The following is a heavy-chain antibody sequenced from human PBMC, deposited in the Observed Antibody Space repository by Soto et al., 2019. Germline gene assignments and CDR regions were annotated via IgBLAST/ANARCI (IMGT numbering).Heavy chain of an antibody. CDR3: ARDKRAARRGNYYYGMDV. D-gene: IGHD6-6*01. J-gene: IGHJ6*02. CDR1: GGTFSSYA. V-gene: IGHV1-69*01. Sequence: QVQLVQSGAEVKKPGSSVKVSCKASGGTFSSYAISWVRQAPGPGLEWMGGIIPIFGTANYAQKFQGRVTITADESTSTAYMELSSLRSEDTAVYYCARDKRAARRGNYYYGMDVWGQGTTVTVSS. CDR2: IIPIFGTA.